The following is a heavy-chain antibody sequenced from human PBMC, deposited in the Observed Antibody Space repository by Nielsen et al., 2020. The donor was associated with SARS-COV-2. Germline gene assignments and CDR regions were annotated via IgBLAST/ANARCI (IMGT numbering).Heavy chain of an antibody. CDR2: ISYDGSNK. Sequence: GESLKISCAASGFTFSSYAMHWVRQAPGKGLEWVAVISYDGSNKYYADSVKGRFTISRDNSKNTLYLQMNSLRAEDTAVYYCARDTLGEVLCDYWGQGTLVTVSS. CDR1: GFTFSSYA. CDR3: ARDTLGEVLCDY. V-gene: IGHV3-30-3*01. J-gene: IGHJ4*02. D-gene: IGHD3-16*01.